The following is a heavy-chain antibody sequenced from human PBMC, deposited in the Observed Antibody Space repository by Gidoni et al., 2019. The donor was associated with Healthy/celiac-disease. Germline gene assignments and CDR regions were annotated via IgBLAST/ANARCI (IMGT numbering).Heavy chain of an antibody. CDR1: GFTFSSHW. CDR3: ARGKAPYGFLVYYFDY. D-gene: IGHD3-10*01. Sequence: EVQLVESGGGSVQLGGSLSLSCAASGFTFSSHWMSWVRKAPGKGVEWGANIKQDGSEKYYVDSVKGRFTISRDNAKNALYLQMNSLRAEDTAVYYCARGKAPYGFLVYYFDYWGQGTLVTVSS. CDR2: IKQDGSEK. V-gene: IGHV3-7*03. J-gene: IGHJ4*02.